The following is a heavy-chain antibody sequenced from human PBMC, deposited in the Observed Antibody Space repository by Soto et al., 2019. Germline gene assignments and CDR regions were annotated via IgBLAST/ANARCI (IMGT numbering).Heavy chain of an antibody. Sequence: QVQLQESGPGLVKPSQTLSLTCTVSGGSISSGGYYWSWIRQHPGKGLEWIGYIYYSGSTYYNPSHKRRLTISVDTSKNRFCLQLSSVTAADTAVYYCASRIDYDRSGSYFDYWGQGTLVTVSS. CDR2: IYYSGST. CDR1: GGSISSGGYY. J-gene: IGHJ4*02. V-gene: IGHV4-31*03. D-gene: IGHD3-22*01. CDR3: ASRIDYDRSGSYFDY.